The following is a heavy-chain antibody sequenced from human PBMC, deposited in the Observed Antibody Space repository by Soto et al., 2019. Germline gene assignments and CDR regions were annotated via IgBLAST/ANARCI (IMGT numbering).Heavy chain of an antibody. J-gene: IGHJ4*02. D-gene: IGHD1-20*01. CDR3: AGAHNCAYVDF. V-gene: IGHV4-59*01. CDR2: IYYTGST. CDR1: SGSISTYY. Sequence: QVQLQESGPGLVKPSETLSLTCTVSSGSISTYYWSWIRQPPGKGLEWIGYIYYTGSTNYNPSLKTRVAISMDTSKNQFSLNLSSVTAADTAVYYCAGAHNCAYVDFCGLGTLVTDAS.